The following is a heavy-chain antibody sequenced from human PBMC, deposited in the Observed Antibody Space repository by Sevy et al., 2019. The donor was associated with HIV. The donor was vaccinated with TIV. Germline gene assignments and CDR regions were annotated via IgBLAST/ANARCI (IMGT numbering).Heavy chain of an antibody. CDR2: ISYDGNNK. V-gene: IGHV3-30-3*01. CDR1: GFIFSTYS. CDR3: ARTHDSSGQYYFDY. D-gene: IGHD3-22*01. J-gene: IGHJ4*02. Sequence: GGSLRLSCAASGFIFSTYSMHWVRQAPGKGLEWVAAISYDGNNKYYADSVKGRFTISRDNSKNTLYLQMNSLRTEDTAMYYCARTHDSSGQYYFDYWGQGTLVTVSS.